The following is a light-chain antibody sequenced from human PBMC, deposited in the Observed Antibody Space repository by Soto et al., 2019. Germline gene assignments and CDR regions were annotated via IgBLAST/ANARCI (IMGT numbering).Light chain of an antibody. J-gene: IGLJ1*01. Sequence: QSALTQPASVSGSPGQSITIPCTGTSSDVGGYNYVSWYRQHPGKAPQLMIYEVSNRPSGVSNRFSGSKSGNTASLTISGLQAEDEADYYCSSYTSSSTLLYVFGTGTKLTVL. CDR1: SSDVGGYNY. CDR2: EVS. V-gene: IGLV2-14*01. CDR3: SSYTSSSTLLYV.